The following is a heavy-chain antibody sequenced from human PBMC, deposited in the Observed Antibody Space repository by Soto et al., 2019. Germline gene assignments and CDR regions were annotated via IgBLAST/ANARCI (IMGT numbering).Heavy chain of an antibody. CDR1: GYTFTSYY. CDR3: ARGMDYGSGKYPPHDY. V-gene: IGHV1-46*03. CDR2: INPSGGST. J-gene: IGHJ4*02. D-gene: IGHD3-10*01. Sequence: QVQLVQSGAEVKKPGASVKVSCKASGYTFTSYYMHWVRQAPGQGLEWMGIINPSGGSTSYAQKFQGRVTMTRDTSTSTVYMELSSLRSDDTAVYYCARGMDYGSGKYPPHDYWGQGTLVTVSS.